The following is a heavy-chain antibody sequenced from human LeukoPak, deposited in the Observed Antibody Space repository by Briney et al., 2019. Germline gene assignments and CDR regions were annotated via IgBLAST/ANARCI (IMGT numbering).Heavy chain of an antibody. D-gene: IGHD3-22*01. Sequence: ASVKVSCKASGYTFTNYGISWVRQAPGQGLEWMGWISAYNGNTNYAQKLQGRVTMTTDTSTSTAYMELRSLRSDDTAVYYCARVSGYYYVYYYMDVWGKGTTVTVSS. J-gene: IGHJ6*03. CDR3: ARVSGYYYVYYYMDV. V-gene: IGHV1-18*01. CDR2: ISAYNGNT. CDR1: GYTFTNYG.